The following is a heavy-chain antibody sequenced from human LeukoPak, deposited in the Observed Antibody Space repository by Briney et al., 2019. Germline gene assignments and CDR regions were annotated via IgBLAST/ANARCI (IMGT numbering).Heavy chain of an antibody. J-gene: IGHJ4*02. CDR3: ARVPYGYSYGQTFDY. Sequence: SETLSLTCTVSGGSISSSSYYWGWIRQPPGKGLEWIGSIYYSGSTYYNPSLKSRVTISVDTSKNQFYLKLSSVTAADTAVYYCARVPYGYSYGQTFDYWGQGTLVTVSS. CDR2: IYYSGST. D-gene: IGHD5-18*01. V-gene: IGHV4-39*07. CDR1: GGSISSSSYY.